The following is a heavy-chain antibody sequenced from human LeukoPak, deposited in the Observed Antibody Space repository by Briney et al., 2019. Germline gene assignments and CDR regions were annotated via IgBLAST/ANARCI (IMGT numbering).Heavy chain of an antibody. CDR1: GGTFSSYA. CDR3: ARARVVATDYFDY. D-gene: IGHD2-15*01. Sequence: ASVKVSCKASGGTFSSYAISWVRQAPGQGLEWMGGIIPVFGTANYAQKFQGRVTITTDESTSTAYMELSSLRSEDTAVYYCARARVVATDYFDYWGQGTLVTVSS. V-gene: IGHV1-69*05. CDR2: IIPVFGTA. J-gene: IGHJ4*02.